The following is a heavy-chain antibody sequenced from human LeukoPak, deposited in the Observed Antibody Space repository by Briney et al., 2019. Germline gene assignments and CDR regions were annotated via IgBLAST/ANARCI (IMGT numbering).Heavy chain of an antibody. J-gene: IGHJ4*02. D-gene: IGHD3-9*01. CDR3: TTDFFDWLFYQY. V-gene: IGHV3-15*01. CDR2: IKSKTDGGTT. CDR1: GFTFSNAW. Sequence: PGGSLRLSCAASGFTFSNAWMSWVRQAPGKGLEWVGRIKSKTDGGTTDYAAPVKGRFTISRDDSKNTLYLRMNSLKTEDTAVYYCTTDFFDWLFYQYWGQGTLVTVSS.